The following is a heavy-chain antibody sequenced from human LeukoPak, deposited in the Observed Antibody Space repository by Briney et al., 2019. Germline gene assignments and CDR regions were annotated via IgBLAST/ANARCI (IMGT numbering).Heavy chain of an antibody. D-gene: IGHD3-22*01. Sequence: SVKVSCKASGYTFTGYYMHWVRQAPGQRLEWMGGIIPIFGTANYAQKFQGRVTITADKSTSTAYMELSSLRSEDTAVYYCARADYYDSSGYYYVVSYYFDYWGQGTLVTVSS. J-gene: IGHJ4*02. V-gene: IGHV1-69*06. CDR2: IIPIFGTA. CDR3: ARADYYDSSGYYYVVSYYFDY. CDR1: GYTFTGYY.